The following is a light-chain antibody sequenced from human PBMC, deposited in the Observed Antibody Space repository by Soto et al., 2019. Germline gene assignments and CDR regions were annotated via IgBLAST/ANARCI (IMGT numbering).Light chain of an antibody. V-gene: IGKV1-39*01. CDR2: AAS. CDR1: QSISSY. J-gene: IGKJ2*01. Sequence: DIQMTQSPSSLSASVGDRVTVTCRASQSISSYLNWYRQKPGKAPKLLIYAASSLQSGVPSRFSGSGSGTDFTLTISSLQPEHFATYYCQQSYNTSYTFGQGTKLEIK. CDR3: QQSYNTSYT.